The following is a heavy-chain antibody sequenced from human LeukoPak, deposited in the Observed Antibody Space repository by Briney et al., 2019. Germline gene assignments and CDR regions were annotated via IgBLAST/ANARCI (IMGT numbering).Heavy chain of an antibody. D-gene: IGHD4-17*01. CDR2: ISYDGSNK. CDR3: AKDPGDYGDYFDY. Sequence: GGSLRLSCAASGFTFSSYGMHRVRQAPGKGLEWVAVISYDGSNKYYADSVKGRFTISRDNSKNTLYLQMNSLRAEDTAVYYCAKDPGDYGDYFDYWGQGTLVTVSS. V-gene: IGHV3-30*18. CDR1: GFTFSSYG. J-gene: IGHJ4*02.